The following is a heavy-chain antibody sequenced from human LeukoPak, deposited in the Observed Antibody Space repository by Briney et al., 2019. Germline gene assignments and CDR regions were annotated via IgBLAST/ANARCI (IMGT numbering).Heavy chain of an antibody. J-gene: IGHJ4*02. V-gene: IGHV3-30*18. CDR2: ISYDGSNK. CDR1: GFTFSSYG. Sequence: GGSLRLSCAASGFTFSSYGMHWVRQAPGKGLEWVAVISYDGSNKYYADSVKGRFTISRDHSKNTLYLQMNSLRAEDTAVYYCAKGTRGVIIPNFDYWGQGTLVTVSS. D-gene: IGHD3-10*01. CDR3: AKGTRGVIIPNFDY.